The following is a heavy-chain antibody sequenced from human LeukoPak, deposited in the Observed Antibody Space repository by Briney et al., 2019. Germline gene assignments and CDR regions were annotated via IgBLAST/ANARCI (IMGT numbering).Heavy chain of an antibody. CDR2: INHSRST. CDR3: ARGRPYYDCLDV. V-gene: IGHV4-34*01. CDR1: TLTFSGYY. D-gene: IGHD6-6*01. J-gene: IGHJ6*03. Sequence: SETLSLNCAVYTLTFSGYYWGWLPQPPGKELEWSGEINHSRSTNYNPSHKSRVTTTDNTSKNPYSLMLSSVNTAMTSVYYCARGRPYYDCLDVWGKGTTVTVSS.